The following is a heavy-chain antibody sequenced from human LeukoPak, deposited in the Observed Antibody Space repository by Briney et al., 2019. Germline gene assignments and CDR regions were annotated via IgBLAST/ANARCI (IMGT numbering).Heavy chain of an antibody. Sequence: ASVKVSCKASGYTFTSYDINWVRQATGQGREWMGWMNPNSGNTAYAQIFQGRVTITRNTSISTAYMELSSLRSEDTAVYYCASTVRPPISSSWYNYHYYYYMDVWGKGTTVTVSS. CDR1: GYTFTSYD. J-gene: IGHJ6*03. V-gene: IGHV1-8*01. CDR3: ASTVRPPISSSWYNYHYYYYMDV. D-gene: IGHD6-13*01. CDR2: MNPNSGNT.